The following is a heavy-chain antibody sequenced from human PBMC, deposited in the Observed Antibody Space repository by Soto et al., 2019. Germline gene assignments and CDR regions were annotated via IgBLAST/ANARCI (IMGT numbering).Heavy chain of an antibody. D-gene: IGHD3-22*01. V-gene: IGHV4-34*01. J-gene: IGHJ4*02. CDR2: INHSGST. CDR1: GGSFSGYY. Sequence: PSETLSLTCAVYGGSFSGYYWSWIRQPPGKGLEWIGEINHSGSTNYNPSLKSRVTISVDTSKNQFSLKLSSVTAADTAVYYCARAYYYDSTRFSYWGQGTLVTVSS. CDR3: ARAYYYDSTRFSY.